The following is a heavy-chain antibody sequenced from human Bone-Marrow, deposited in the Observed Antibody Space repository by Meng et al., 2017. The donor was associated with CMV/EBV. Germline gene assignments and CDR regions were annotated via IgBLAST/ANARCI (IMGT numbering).Heavy chain of an antibody. CDR3: ARDDFGGGLRQNYYGMDV. Sequence: ASVKVSCKASGYTFTSYYMHWVRQAPGQGLEWMGIINPSGGSTSYAQKFQGRVTMTRDTSTSTVYMELSSLRSEDTAVYYCARDDFGGGLRQNYYGMDVWGQGTTVTVSS. J-gene: IGHJ6*02. V-gene: IGHV1-46*01. CDR1: GYTFTSYY. D-gene: IGHD4-23*01. CDR2: INPSGGST.